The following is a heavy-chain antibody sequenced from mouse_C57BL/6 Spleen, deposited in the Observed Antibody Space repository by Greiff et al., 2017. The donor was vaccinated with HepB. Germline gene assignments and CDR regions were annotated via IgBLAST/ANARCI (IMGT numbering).Heavy chain of an antibody. CDR3: ARDKTAQASFAY. J-gene: IGHJ3*01. CDR2: IDPSDSET. Sequence: QVHVKQSGAELVRPGSSVKLSCKASGYTFTSYWMHWVKQRPIQGLEWIGNIDPSDSETHYNQKFKDKATLTVDKSSSTAYMQLSSLTSEDSAVYYCARDKTAQASFAYWGQGTLVTVSA. D-gene: IGHD3-2*02. V-gene: IGHV1-52*01. CDR1: GYTFTSYW.